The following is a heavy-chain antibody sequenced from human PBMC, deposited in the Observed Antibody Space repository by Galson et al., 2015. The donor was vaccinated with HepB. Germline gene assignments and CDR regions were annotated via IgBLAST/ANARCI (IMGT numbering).Heavy chain of an antibody. CDR1: GFTFSSYN. Sequence: SLRLSCAASGFTFSSYNMNWVRQAPGKGLEWVSYIDSSSITTYYADSVKGRFTISRDNAKNSLYLQMNSLRDEDTAVYYCARACSGGSCPSNYYYYYGMDVWGQGTTVTVSS. V-gene: IGHV3-48*02. CDR3: ARACSGGSCPSNYYYYYGMDV. CDR2: IDSSSITT. D-gene: IGHD2-15*01. J-gene: IGHJ6*02.